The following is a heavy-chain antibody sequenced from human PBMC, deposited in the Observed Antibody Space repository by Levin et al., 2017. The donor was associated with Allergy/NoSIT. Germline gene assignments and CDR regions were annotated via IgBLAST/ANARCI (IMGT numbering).Heavy chain of an antibody. Sequence: GESLKISCAASGFTFSSYAMHWVRQAPGKGLEWVAVISYDGSNKYYADSVKGRFTISRDNSKNTLYLQMNSLRAEDTAVYYCARGLGTLGDYWGQGTLVTVSS. CDR1: GFTFSSYA. D-gene: IGHD1-7*01. CDR3: ARGLGTLGDY. V-gene: IGHV3-30-3*01. J-gene: IGHJ4*02. CDR2: ISYDGSNK.